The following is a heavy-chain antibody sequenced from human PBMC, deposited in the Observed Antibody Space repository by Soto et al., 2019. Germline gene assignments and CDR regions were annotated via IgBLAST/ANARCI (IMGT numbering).Heavy chain of an antibody. CDR3: ARTSAAGKYYYGMDV. J-gene: IGHJ6*02. CDR1: GYSFTSYW. CDR2: IYPGDSDT. V-gene: IGHV5-51*01. D-gene: IGHD6-13*01. Sequence: GESLKISCRGSGYSFTSYWIGCVRQMPGKGLEWMGIIYPGDSDTRYSPSFQGQVTISADKSISTAYLQWSSLKASDTAMYYCARTSAAGKYYYGMDVWGQGTTVTV.